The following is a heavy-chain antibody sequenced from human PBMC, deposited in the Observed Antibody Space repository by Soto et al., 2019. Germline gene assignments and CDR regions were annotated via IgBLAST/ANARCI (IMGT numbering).Heavy chain of an antibody. CDR2: IYSSGNT. CDR1: AFTLTNNY. D-gene: IGHD5-12*01. J-gene: IGHJ4*02. CDR3: ARARDGYNFLYEPT. Sequence: GVSLRLSCPASAFTLTNNYMIWVRQAPGKGLEWVSVIYSSGNTYYADSVRGRFTISRDNAKSTLYLQMNSLRAEDTAVYYCARARDGYNFLYEPTWGQGTLVTVSS. V-gene: IGHV3-53*01.